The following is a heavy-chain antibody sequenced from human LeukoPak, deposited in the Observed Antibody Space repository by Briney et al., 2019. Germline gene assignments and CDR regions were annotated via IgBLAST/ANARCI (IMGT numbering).Heavy chain of an antibody. CDR2: IRHDETKE. J-gene: IGHJ4*02. CDR1: GLNFNSYA. D-gene: IGHD6-6*01. V-gene: IGHV3-33*06. Sequence: PGGSLRLSCAVSGLNFNSYAFHWVRQAPGKGMEWVAVIRHDETKEYYADSVQGRFTISRDTSKTTLYLQMNSLRAEDTAVYYCAKEYTPSSPLGELDSWGQGTLVTVSS. CDR3: AKEYTPSSPLGELDS.